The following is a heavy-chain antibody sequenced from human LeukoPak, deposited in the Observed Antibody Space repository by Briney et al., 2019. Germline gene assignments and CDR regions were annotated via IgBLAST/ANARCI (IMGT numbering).Heavy chain of an antibody. Sequence: PSETLSLTCTVSRGSISIYYWSWIPQPAGKGLEWIGRIYTSGSTNYNPSLKSRVTMSVDTSKNQFSLKLSSVTASDTAVYYCARVIPAVQNAEYLQHWGQGTLVTVSS. V-gene: IGHV4-4*07. J-gene: IGHJ1*01. CDR3: ARVIPAVQNAEYLQH. CDR2: IYTSGST. CDR1: RGSISIYY. D-gene: IGHD1-1*01.